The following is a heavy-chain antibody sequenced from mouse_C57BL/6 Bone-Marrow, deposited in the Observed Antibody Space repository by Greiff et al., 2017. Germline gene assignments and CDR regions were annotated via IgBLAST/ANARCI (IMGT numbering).Heavy chain of an antibody. Sequence: CTASGADFSRYWMSWVRRAPGKGLEWIGEINPDSSTINYAPSLKDKFIISRDNAKNTLYLQMSKVRSEDAALYYCAIIYDGYYGFAYWGQGTLVTVSA. J-gene: IGHJ3*01. CDR1: GADFSRYW. CDR2: INPDSSTI. V-gene: IGHV4-1*01. D-gene: IGHD2-3*01. CDR3: AIIYDGYYGFAY.